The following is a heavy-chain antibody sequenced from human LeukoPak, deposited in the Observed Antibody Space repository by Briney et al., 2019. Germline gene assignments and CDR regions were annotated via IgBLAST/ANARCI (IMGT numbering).Heavy chain of an antibody. D-gene: IGHD7-27*01. Sequence: GASVKVSCKASGYTFTSYDINWVRQATGQGLEWMGWMNPNSGNTGYAQKFQGRVTITRNTSISTAYMELSSLRSEDTAVYYCARARVNWGKLDAFDIWGQGTMVTVSS. CDR2: MNPNSGNT. CDR1: GYTFTSYD. J-gene: IGHJ3*02. V-gene: IGHV1-8*03. CDR3: ARARVNWGKLDAFDI.